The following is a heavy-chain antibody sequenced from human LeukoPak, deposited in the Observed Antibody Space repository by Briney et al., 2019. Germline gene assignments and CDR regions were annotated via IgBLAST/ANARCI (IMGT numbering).Heavy chain of an antibody. CDR2: IYYSGST. CDR1: GGSISSGGYY. V-gene: IGHV4-31*03. Sequence: SETLSLTCTVSGGSISSGGYYWSWIRQHPGKGLVWIGNIYYSGSTYYNPSLKSRVIISVDTSKNQFSLKVSSVTAEDTAVYHCTRDRGAYNLYDYWGQGTLVTVSS. CDR3: TRDRGAYNLYDY. J-gene: IGHJ4*02. D-gene: IGHD1-1*01.